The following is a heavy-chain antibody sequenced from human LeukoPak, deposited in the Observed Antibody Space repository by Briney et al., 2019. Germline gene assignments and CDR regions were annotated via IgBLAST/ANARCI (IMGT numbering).Heavy chain of an antibody. J-gene: IGHJ6*02. CDR3: ARVLASGSSFAYYYGMDV. D-gene: IGHD6-13*01. CDR2: IYTSGST. CDR1: GGSISSYY. V-gene: IGHV4-4*07. Sequence: KPSETLSLTCTVSGGSISSYYWSWIRQPAGKGLEWIGRIYTSGSTNYNPSLKSRVTMSVDTSKNQFSLKLSSVTAADTAVYYCARVLASGSSFAYYYGMDVWGQGTTVTVSS.